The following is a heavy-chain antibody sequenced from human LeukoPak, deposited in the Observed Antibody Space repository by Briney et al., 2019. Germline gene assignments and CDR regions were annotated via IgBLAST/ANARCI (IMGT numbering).Heavy chain of an antibody. D-gene: IGHD3-16*02. CDR2: INHSGST. V-gene: IGHV4-34*01. J-gene: IGHJ6*03. CDR3: ARERGYRFGPANPYYYYMDV. Sequence: PSETLSLTCAVYGGSFSDYYWSWIRQPPGKGLEWIGEINHSGSTNYNPSLKSRVTMSVATPRNQFSLKPSSVTAADTAVYYCARERGYRFGPANPYYYYMDVWGKGTTVTVSS. CDR1: GGSFSDYY.